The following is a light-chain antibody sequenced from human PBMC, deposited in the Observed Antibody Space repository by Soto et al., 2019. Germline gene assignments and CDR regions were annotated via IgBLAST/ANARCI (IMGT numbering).Light chain of an antibody. J-gene: IGKJ5*01. CDR3: HQYKNWPFT. V-gene: IGKV3-15*01. CDR1: QSVTAN. CDR2: GAS. Sequence: EIVMTQSPATLSVSLGERATLSCKASQSVTANLAWYQHKPGQAPRLLVSGASTRATGVPARFSGSGSDKVFSLTMSSQQSQDSAVYSCHQYKNWPFTFGQGTRL.